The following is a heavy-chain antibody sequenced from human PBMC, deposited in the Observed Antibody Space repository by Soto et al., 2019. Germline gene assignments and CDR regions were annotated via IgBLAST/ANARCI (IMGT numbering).Heavy chain of an antibody. J-gene: IGHJ4*02. CDR2: VYYSGGA. D-gene: IGHD6-13*01. Sequence: LSLTCDVSGGSIDNSHSFWGWIRQPPGKGLEFIGSVYYSGGAYYNPSLKSRVTVSVDTSKNQLSLRVNSVTAADTAVYYCAREIVVAGKPLDYWGQGTLVTVSS. CDR1: GGSIDNSHSF. CDR3: AREIVVAGKPLDY. V-gene: IGHV4-39*02.